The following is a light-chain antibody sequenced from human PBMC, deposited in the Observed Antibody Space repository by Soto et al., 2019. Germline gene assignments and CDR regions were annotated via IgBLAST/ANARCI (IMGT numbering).Light chain of an antibody. J-gene: IGLJ1*01. CDR2: SNS. CDR3: QSYDSSLSTYV. Sequence: QLVLTQPPSVSGAPGQRVTISCSGSRSNIGAGYDVHWYQQFPGTAPKLFIYSNSNRPSGVPDRFSGSKSGTSASLAITGLQAEDEADYYCQSYDSSLSTYVFGTGTKLTVL. V-gene: IGLV1-40*01. CDR1: RSNIGAGYD.